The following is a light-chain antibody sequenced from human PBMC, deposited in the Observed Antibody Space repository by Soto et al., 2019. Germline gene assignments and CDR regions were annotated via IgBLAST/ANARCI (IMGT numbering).Light chain of an antibody. Sequence: EKFFTQAPGTLSFSPGERTTLSSRASQTVSSYLTWYQQRPGQAHRLLIYGASKRATGIPDRFSGSGSGTDFTLTISRLEPEDFALYYCQQYGTSPITFGQGTRLEIK. J-gene: IGKJ5*01. CDR3: QQYGTSPIT. CDR2: GAS. V-gene: IGKV3-20*01. CDR1: QTVSSY.